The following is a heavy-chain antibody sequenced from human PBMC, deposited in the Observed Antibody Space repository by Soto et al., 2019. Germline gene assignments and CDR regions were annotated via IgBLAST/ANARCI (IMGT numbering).Heavy chain of an antibody. Sequence: QLQLQQWGAGLLKPSETLSLTCAVYGGSFSGYYWNWIRQPPGKGLEWIGEINHSGSTNYNPSLKRLVTIAVDTSKNQFSLKLSSVTAADTAVYYCARGWGSGVFDYWGQGTLVTVSS. D-gene: IGHD6-19*01. J-gene: IGHJ4*02. CDR1: GGSFSGYY. V-gene: IGHV4-34*01. CDR3: ARGWGSGVFDY. CDR2: INHSGST.